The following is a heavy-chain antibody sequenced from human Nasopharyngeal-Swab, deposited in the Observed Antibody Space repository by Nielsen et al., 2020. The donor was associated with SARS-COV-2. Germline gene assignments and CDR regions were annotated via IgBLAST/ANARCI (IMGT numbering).Heavy chain of an antibody. CDR1: GYTFTSYY. J-gene: IGHJ4*02. D-gene: IGHD2-15*01. V-gene: IGHV1-46*01. Sequence: ASVKVSCKASGYTFTSYYIHWVRQAPGQGLEWMGIINPSVSSATYAQRFEGRVTMTRDTSTSTVYMERSSLRSEDTAVYYCARDRGYCSGGSCYLDDSWGQGTLVTVSS. CDR3: ARDRGYCSGGSCYLDDS. CDR2: INPSVSSA.